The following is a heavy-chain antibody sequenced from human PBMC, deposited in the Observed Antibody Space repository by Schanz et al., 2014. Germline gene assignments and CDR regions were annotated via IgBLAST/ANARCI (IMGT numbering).Heavy chain of an antibody. CDR1: GFTFSSYW. CDR2: IKSDGSST. V-gene: IGHV3-74*02. D-gene: IGHD3-10*01. CDR3: VSAGSYSSYAF. Sequence: EVQLLESGGGLVQPGGSLRLSCAASGFTFSSYWMHWVRQVPGKGLVWVSRIKSDGSSTSYADSVKGRFTISRDNAKNSLYLQMNSLRAEDTAVYHCVSAGSYSSYAFWGQGTLVTVSS. J-gene: IGHJ4*02.